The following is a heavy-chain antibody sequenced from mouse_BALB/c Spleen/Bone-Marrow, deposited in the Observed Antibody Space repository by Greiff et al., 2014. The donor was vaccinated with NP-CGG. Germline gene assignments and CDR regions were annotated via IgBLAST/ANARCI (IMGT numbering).Heavy chain of an antibody. CDR1: GYAFSSYW. D-gene: IGHD1-1*01. V-gene: IGHV1-80*01. CDR3: AKSGYGSFDY. J-gene: IGHJ2*01. CDR2: IYPGDGDT. Sequence: QVQLQQPGAELVRPGSPVKISCKASGYAFSSYWVNWVRQRPGQGLEWIGQIYPGDGDTNYNGKFKDKATLTADKSSSTAYMQLSSLTSEASAVYFCAKSGYGSFDYWGQGTTLTVSS.